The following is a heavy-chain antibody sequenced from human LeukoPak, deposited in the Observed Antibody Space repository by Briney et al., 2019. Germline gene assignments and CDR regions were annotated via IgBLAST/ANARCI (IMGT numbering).Heavy chain of an antibody. J-gene: IGHJ4*02. V-gene: IGHV5-51*01. D-gene: IGHD3-22*01. Sequence: GGSLKTFLRGSGFRFTHYWIAWVRPVPGKGLEWMGIIYPGDCDTIYSPSFQGQVTISADKSISTAYLQWSSLKVSDTAMYYCARHGGRYDSRIHWGQGTLVTVSS. CDR3: ARHGGRYDSRIH. CDR1: GFRFTHYW. CDR2: IYPGDCDT.